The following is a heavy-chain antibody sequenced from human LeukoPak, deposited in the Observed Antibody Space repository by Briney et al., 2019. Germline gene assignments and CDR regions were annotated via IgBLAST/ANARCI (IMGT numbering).Heavy chain of an antibody. CDR2: IYYSGST. Sequence: ASETLSLTCTVSGGSISSYYWSWIRQPPGKGLEWIGYIYYSGSTNYNPSLKSRVTISVDTSKNQFPLKLSSVTAADTAVYYCARGSSGYSPGDYWGQGTLVTVSS. D-gene: IGHD3-22*01. J-gene: IGHJ4*02. CDR3: ARGSSGYSPGDY. V-gene: IGHV4-59*08. CDR1: GGSISSYY.